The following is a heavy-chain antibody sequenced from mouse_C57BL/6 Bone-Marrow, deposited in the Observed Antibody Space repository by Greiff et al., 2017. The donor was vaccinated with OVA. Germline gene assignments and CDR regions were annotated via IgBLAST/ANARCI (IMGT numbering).Heavy chain of an antibody. CDR2: IYPGGGYT. Sequence: QVQLKESGAELVRPGTSVKMSCKASGYTFTNYWIGWAKQRPGHGLEWIGDIYPGGGYTNYNEKFKGKATLTADKSSSTAYMQFSSLTSEDSAIYYCARGGSSSWYFDYWGQGTTLTVSS. J-gene: IGHJ2*01. CDR3: ARGGSSSWYFDY. D-gene: IGHD1-1*01. CDR1: GYTFTNYW. V-gene: IGHV1-63*01.